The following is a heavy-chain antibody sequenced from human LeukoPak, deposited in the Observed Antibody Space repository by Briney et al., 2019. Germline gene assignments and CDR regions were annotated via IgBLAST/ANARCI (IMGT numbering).Heavy chain of an antibody. D-gene: IGHD6-13*01. Sequence: GGSLRLSCAASGFTFSTCAMSWVRQAPGKGLEWVSAISYSGGSTYYADSVKGRFTIFRDSSKNTLYVQMNSLRVEDTAVYYCARDPSGSSSWVRFDYWGQGTLVTVSS. V-gene: IGHV3-23*01. J-gene: IGHJ4*02. CDR3: ARDPSGSSSWVRFDY. CDR2: ISYSGGST. CDR1: GFTFSTCA.